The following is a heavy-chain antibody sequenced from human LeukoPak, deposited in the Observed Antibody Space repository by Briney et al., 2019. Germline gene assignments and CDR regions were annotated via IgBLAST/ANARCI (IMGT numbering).Heavy chain of an antibody. CDR2: ISAYNGNT. CDR3: ARDTAAGKSEGLFDY. Sequence: GASVKVSCKASGYTFTSYGISWVRQAPGQGLEWMGWISAYNGNTNYAQKLQGRVTMTTDTSTSTAYMELRSLRSDDTAVYYCARDTAAGKSEGLFDYWGQGTQVTVSS. V-gene: IGHV1-18*01. CDR1: GYTFTSYG. J-gene: IGHJ4*02. D-gene: IGHD4-23*01.